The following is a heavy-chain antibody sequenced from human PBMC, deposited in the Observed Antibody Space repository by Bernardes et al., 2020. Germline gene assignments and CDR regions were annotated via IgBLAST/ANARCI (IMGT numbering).Heavy chain of an antibody. CDR3: AKEGGSGAAAFAI. V-gene: IGHV1-18*01. Sequence: ASVKVSCKASGYTFTSYGIIWVRQAPGQGLEWMGWSSAYNGNTKFAQNFQDRVTLTTDTSTSTAYLELASLRSDDTAVYYCAKEGGSGAAAFAIWGQGTMVTVSS. J-gene: IGHJ3*02. CDR1: GYTFTSYG. CDR2: SSAYNGNT. D-gene: IGHD2-15*01.